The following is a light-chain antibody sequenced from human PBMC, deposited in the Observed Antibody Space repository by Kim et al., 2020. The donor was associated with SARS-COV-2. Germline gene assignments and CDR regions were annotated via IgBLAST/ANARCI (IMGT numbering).Light chain of an antibody. V-gene: IGKV1-9*01. CDR3: QQLNSYPWT. CDR1: QGISSY. CDR2: AAS. Sequence: ASVGDRVTITCRASQGISSYLVWYQQKPGKAPKLLIYAASTLQSGVPSRFSGTGSGTEFTLTINSLQPEDFATYSCQQLNSYPWTFGQGTKVEIK. J-gene: IGKJ1*01.